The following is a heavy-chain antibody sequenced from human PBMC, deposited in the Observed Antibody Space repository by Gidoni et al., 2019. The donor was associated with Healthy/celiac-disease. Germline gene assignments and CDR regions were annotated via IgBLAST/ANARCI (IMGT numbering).Heavy chain of an antibody. Sequence: QVQLVESGGGVVQPGRSLRLSCAASGFTFSSYAMHWVRQAPGKGLEWVAVISYDGSNKYYADSVKGRFTISRDNSKNTLYLQMNSLRAEDTAVYYCARGAGHSRSSRVSYWGQGTLVTVSS. CDR2: ISYDGSNK. D-gene: IGHD6-13*01. J-gene: IGHJ4*02. CDR3: ARGAGHSRSSRVSY. V-gene: IGHV3-30*04. CDR1: GFTFSSYA.